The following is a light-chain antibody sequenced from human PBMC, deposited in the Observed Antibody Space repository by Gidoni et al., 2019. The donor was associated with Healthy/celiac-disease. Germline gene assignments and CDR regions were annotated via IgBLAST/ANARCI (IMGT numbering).Light chain of an antibody. CDR2: YDS. V-gene: IGLV3-21*04. CDR3: QVWDSSSDHVV. Sequence: SYVLTQPPSVSVAPGKTARITCGGHNIGSKSVHGYQQKPGQAPVLVIYYDSDRPSGIPERFSGSNSGNTATLTISRVEAGDEADYYCQVWDSSSDHVVFGGGTKLTVL. J-gene: IGLJ2*01. CDR1: NIGSKS.